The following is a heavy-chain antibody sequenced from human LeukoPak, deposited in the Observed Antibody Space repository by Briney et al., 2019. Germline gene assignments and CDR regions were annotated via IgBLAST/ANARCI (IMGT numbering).Heavy chain of an antibody. D-gene: IGHD3-16*01. J-gene: IGHJ4*02. CDR1: AYSITYGQQ. CDR3: ARLKSPSYGASNFDY. Sequence: PSETLSLTCTVSAYSITYGQQWGWIRQSPGRGLEWIGHIYYGGSTSYNPSLKSRVTLSVDTSKNQFSLNLTPVTAADTAVYYCARLKSPSYGASNFDYWGQGTLVTVSS. CDR2: IYYGGST. V-gene: IGHV4-38-2*02.